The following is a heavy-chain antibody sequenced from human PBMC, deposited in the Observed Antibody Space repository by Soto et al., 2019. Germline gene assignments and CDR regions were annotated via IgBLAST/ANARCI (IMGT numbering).Heavy chain of an antibody. J-gene: IGHJ4*02. V-gene: IGHV4-38-2*02. CDR1: GFAISRGYY. D-gene: IGHD1-1*01. CDR3: AREKVGTTFFDN. CDR2: IYPSVSS. Sequence: LSLTCSVSGFAISRGYYWSWVRQPPGKGLEWIGSIYPSVSSYHNPSLATRLRLSIDTSKNQFTLNLTSVTAADTALYFCAREKVGTTFFDNWGQGIQVTVSS.